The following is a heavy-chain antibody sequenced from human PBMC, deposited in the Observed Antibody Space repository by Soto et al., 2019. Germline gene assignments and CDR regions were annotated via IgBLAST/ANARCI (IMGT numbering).Heavy chain of an antibody. V-gene: IGHV1-18*01. D-gene: IGHD5-12*01. CDR2: ISAYNGNT. CDR1: CYTGNSYG. CDR3: ARDSPYSGYDDFDY. J-gene: IGHJ4*02. Sequence: ASVKVSSKASCYTGNSYGISCARRAPGQRLEWMGCISAYNGNTNYAQKLQGRVTMTTDTSTSTAYMELRSLRSDDTAVYYCARDSPYSGYDDFDYWGQGTLVTVSS.